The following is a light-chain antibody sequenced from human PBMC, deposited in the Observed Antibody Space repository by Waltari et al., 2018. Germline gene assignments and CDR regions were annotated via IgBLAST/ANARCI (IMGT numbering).Light chain of an antibody. CDR2: YNN. V-gene: IGLV3-21*01. J-gene: IGLJ2*01. CDR1: NIGSKS. Sequence: SYVLTQPPSVSVATGATARLTCGGNNIGSKSVHWYQQEPGQAPILVIYYNNDRPSGIPERFSGSNSGNTATLTISRVDAGDEADYYCQVWDSDSDHVVFGGGTKLAVL. CDR3: QVWDSDSDHVV.